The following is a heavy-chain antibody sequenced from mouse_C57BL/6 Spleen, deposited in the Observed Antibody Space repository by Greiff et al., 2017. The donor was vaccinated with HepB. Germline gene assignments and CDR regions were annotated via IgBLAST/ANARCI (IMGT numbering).Heavy chain of an antibody. CDR2: INPGSGGT. V-gene: IGHV1-54*01. D-gene: IGHD2-5*01. CDR3: ARGSNYEHFDV. CDR1: GYAFTNYL. J-gene: IGHJ1*03. Sequence: VQLQQSGAELVRPGTSVKVSCKASGYAFTNYLIEWVKQRPGQGLEWIGVINPGSGGTNYNEKFKGKATLTADKSSSTAYMQLSSLTSEDSAVYFCARGSNYEHFDVWGTGTTVTVSS.